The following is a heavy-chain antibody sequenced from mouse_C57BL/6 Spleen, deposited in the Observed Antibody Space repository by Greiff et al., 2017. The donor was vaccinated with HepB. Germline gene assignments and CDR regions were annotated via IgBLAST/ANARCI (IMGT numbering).Heavy chain of an antibody. Sequence: EVQVVESGGGLVKPGGSLKLSCAASGFTFSSYAMSWVRQTPEKRLEWVATISDGGSYTYYPDNVKGRFTISRDNAKNNLYLQMSHLKSEDTAMYYCAREDGDAPFAYWGQGTLVTVSA. CDR1: GFTFSSYA. CDR3: AREDGDAPFAY. J-gene: IGHJ3*01. CDR2: ISDGGSYT. V-gene: IGHV5-4*01. D-gene: IGHD2-3*01.